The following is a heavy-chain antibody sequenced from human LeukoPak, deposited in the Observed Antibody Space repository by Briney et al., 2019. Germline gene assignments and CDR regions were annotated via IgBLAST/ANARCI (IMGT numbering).Heavy chain of an antibody. V-gene: IGHV3-15*01. CDR2: IKSKSAGGTT. CDR3: TTVGYAWNSVQGYYHYGMDV. CDR1: GFTFSSYA. Sequence: NPGGSLRLSCAASGFTFSSYAMSWVRQAPGKGLEWVGRIKSKSAGGTTDSAAPVKGRFSVSREDSKETLYLQMDSLKTEDTGIYYCTTVGYAWNSVQGYYHYGMDVWGPGTTVTVSS. D-gene: IGHD1-7*01. J-gene: IGHJ6*02.